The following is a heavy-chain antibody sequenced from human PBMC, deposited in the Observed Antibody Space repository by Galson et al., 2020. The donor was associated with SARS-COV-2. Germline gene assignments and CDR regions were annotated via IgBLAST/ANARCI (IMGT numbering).Heavy chain of an antibody. CDR2: IIPIFGTA. CDR1: GGTFSSYA. V-gene: IGHV1-69*13. Sequence: SVKVSCKASGGTFSSYAISWVRQAPGQGLEWMGGIIPIFGTANYAQKFHGRVTITADESTSTAYMELSSLRSEDTAVYYCARGGWNTRSNWFGAPYSNWFDPWGQGTLVTVSS. D-gene: IGHD3-10*01. J-gene: IGHJ5*02. CDR3: ARGGWNTRSNWFGAPYSNWFDP.